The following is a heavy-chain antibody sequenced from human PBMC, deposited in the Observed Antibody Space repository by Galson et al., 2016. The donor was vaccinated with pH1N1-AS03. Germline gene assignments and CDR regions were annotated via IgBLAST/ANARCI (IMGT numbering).Heavy chain of an antibody. V-gene: IGHV3-23*01. D-gene: IGHD1-26*01. CDR3: VKDFGIGWELQHFDW. Sequence: SLRLSCAASGFTFDNFAMSWVRQAPGQGLEWVASISGRSGVTYYPASVKGRFTISRDNSRNILDLQMSNLRAEDTARYFCVKDFGIGWELQHFDWRGQGTLLTVSS. CDR2: ISGRSGVT. J-gene: IGHJ4*02. CDR1: GFTFDNFA.